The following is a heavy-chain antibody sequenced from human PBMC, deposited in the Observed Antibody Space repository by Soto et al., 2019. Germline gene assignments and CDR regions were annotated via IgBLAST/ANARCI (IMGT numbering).Heavy chain of an antibody. CDR2: IYYSGST. CDR1: GGTVSSGSYY. Sequence: PSETLSLTCTVSGGTVSSGSYYWSWIRQPPGKGLEWIGYIYYSGSTNDNPSLKRRVTISVDTSKNQFSLKLGSVTATDTAVYYCAGVVSTGYYFDYWGQGTLVTVSS. V-gene: IGHV4-61*01. D-gene: IGHD1-20*01. CDR3: AGVVSTGYYFDY. J-gene: IGHJ4*02.